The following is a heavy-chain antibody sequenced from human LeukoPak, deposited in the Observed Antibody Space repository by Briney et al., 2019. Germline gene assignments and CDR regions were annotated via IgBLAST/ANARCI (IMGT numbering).Heavy chain of an antibody. Sequence: NPSETLSLTCTVSGGSISSYYWSWIRQPPGKGLEWIAYISDIGSINYNPSLKSRVTISLDTSKNQFSLKLSSVTAADTAVYYCARHRSIVAATGAFDIWGQGTMVAVSS. CDR1: GGSISSYY. V-gene: IGHV4-59*08. J-gene: IGHJ3*02. CDR3: ARHRSIVAATGAFDI. D-gene: IGHD1-26*01. CDR2: ISDIGSI.